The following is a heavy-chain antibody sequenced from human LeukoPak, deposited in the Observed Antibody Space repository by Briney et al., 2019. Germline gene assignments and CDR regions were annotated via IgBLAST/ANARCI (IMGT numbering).Heavy chain of an antibody. Sequence: GGSLRLSCAASGFTFSSYAMSWVRQATGKGLECVSAMCWSDCSTYYAHSVKGRFTISRDNSKNKLYLQMNSLRAEDTAVYYCAKSQHNWNYEAFDIWGEGTMVTVSS. J-gene: IGHJ3*02. CDR2: MCWSDCST. CDR1: GFTFSSYA. D-gene: IGHD1-7*01. V-gene: IGHV3-23*01. CDR3: AKSQHNWNYEAFDI.